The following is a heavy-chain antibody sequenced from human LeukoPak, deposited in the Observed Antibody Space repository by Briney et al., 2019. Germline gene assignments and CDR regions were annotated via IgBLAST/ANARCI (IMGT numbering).Heavy chain of an antibody. CDR2: ISTNGGNR. D-gene: IGHD6-6*01. CDR3: ARDRIAARPVSEVFDY. J-gene: IGHJ4*02. V-gene: IGHV3-64*02. CDR1: GFTFSNYA. Sequence: GGSLRLSCAASGFTFSNYAMHWVRQAPGKGLEYVSPISTNGGNRYYADSVKGRFTISRDNSKNTLYLQMNSLRAEDTAVYYCARDRIAARPVSEVFDYWGQGTLVTVSS.